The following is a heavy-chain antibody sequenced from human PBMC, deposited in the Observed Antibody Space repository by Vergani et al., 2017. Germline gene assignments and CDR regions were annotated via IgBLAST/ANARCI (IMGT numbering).Heavy chain of an antibody. CDR1: GFSLSTSGVG. V-gene: IGHV2-5*02. Sequence: QITLKESGPTLVKPTQTLTLTCTFSGFSLSTSGVGVGWIRRPPGKALEWLALIYWDDDKRYSPSLKVRLIITNDTSKNHVVLTMTNMDPVDTATYYCAHSIAARRGYAFDIWGQGTMVTVSS. D-gene: IGHD6-6*01. J-gene: IGHJ3*02. CDR2: IYWDDDK. CDR3: AHSIAARRGYAFDI.